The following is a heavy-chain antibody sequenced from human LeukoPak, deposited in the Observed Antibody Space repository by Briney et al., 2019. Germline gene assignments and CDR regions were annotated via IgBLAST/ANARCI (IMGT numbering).Heavy chain of an antibody. CDR2: MYYSGST. CDR3: ARRIAAAGTRWFDP. Sequence: WIRXXXXXXRXGIGYMYYSGSTYYHPSLKSRVTISVDTSKNQFSLKLSSVTAADTAVHYCARRIAAAGTRWFDPWGQGTLVTVSS. V-gene: IGHV4-31*02. J-gene: IGHJ5*02. D-gene: IGHD6-13*01.